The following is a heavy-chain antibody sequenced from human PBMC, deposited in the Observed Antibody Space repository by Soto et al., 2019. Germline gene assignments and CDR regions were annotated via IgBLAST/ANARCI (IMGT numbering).Heavy chain of an antibody. Sequence: PSETLSLTCAVSGYSISSGYYWGWIRQPPGMGLEWIGSIYHSGSTYYNPSLKSRVTISVDTSKNQFSLKLSSVTAADTAVYYCAREVGTGGGYDHFDYWGQGTLVTVSS. D-gene: IGHD5-12*01. CDR1: GYSISSGYY. CDR2: IYHSGST. V-gene: IGHV4-38-2*02. CDR3: AREVGTGGGYDHFDY. J-gene: IGHJ4*02.